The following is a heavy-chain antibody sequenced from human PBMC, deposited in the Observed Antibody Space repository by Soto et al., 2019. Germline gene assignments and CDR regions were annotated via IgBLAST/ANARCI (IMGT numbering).Heavy chain of an antibody. Sequence: QLQLQESGPGLVKPSETLSLSCSVSGGSISSNSHYWAWLRQPPGKGLEWIGSIYYNGYTYYSPTLKSRLTKSVDTSKNQFSLTLLSVTPADTAVYYCARQDDFWSGYTTFDSWGQATLVTVSS. CDR3: ARQDDFWSGYTTFDS. V-gene: IGHV4-39*01. D-gene: IGHD3-3*01. J-gene: IGHJ4*02. CDR1: GGSISSNSHY. CDR2: IYYNGYT.